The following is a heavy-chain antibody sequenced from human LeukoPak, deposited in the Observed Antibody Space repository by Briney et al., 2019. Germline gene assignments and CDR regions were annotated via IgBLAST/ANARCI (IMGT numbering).Heavy chain of an antibody. V-gene: IGHV1-2*02. D-gene: IGHD6-19*01. CDR1: GYTFTGYY. CDR3: ARGFIAVAGSDY. Sequence: ASVKVSCKASGYTFTGYYMHWVRQAPGQGLEWMGWINPNSGDTNYAQKFQGRVTMTRDTSISTAYMELSRLRSDDTAVYYCARGFIAVAGSDYWGQGALVTVSS. J-gene: IGHJ4*02. CDR2: INPNSGDT.